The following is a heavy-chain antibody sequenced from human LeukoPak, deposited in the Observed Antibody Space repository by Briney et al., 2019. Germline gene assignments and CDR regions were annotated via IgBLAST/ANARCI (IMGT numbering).Heavy chain of an antibody. Sequence: GGSLRLSCAASGFTFSSYWMSWVRQAPGKGLEWVANIKQDGSEKYYVDSVKGRFTISRDNAKNSLYLQMNSLRAEDTAVYYCATPNRIAAAGKDYWGQGTLVTVSS. D-gene: IGHD6-13*01. CDR2: IKQDGSEK. CDR3: ATPNRIAAAGKDY. J-gene: IGHJ4*02. CDR1: GFTFSSYW. V-gene: IGHV3-7*01.